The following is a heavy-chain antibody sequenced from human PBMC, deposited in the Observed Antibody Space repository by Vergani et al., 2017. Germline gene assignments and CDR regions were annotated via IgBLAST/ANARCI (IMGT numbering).Heavy chain of an antibody. D-gene: IGHD3-16*01. Sequence: QVQLQESGPGLVKPSETLSLTCSVSGYSISRGYYWGWIRPPPGKGLEWIATVFHSGGAYYNPYLRRRVTISVETSKNQFSLRLTTLTAADTAVYYCARQFWVSQGVGAFETWGRGTEVSVSS. CDR3: ARQFWVSQGVGAFET. CDR2: VFHSGGA. CDR1: GYSISRGYY. J-gene: IGHJ3*02. V-gene: IGHV4-38-2*02.